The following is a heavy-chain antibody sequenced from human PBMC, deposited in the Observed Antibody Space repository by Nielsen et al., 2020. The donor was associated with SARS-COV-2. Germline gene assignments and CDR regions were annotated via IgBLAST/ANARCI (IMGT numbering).Heavy chain of an antibody. D-gene: IGHD6-19*01. Sequence: GGSLRLSCAASGFTFSSYGMHWVRQAPGKGLEWVAVIWYDGSNKYYADSVKGRFTISRDNAKNTLYLQMNSLRAEDTAVYYCARDHSSGWYGLPYYYYYYGMDVWGQGTTVTVSS. CDR2: IWYDGSNK. V-gene: IGHV3-33*01. J-gene: IGHJ6*02. CDR1: GFTFSSYG. CDR3: ARDHSSGWYGLPYYYYYYGMDV.